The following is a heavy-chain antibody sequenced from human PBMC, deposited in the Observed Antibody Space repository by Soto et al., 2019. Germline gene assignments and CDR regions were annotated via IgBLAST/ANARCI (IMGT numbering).Heavy chain of an antibody. Sequence: QVQLQESGPGLVKPSETLSLTCTVSGGSITNYYWSWIRQPPGKGLEWIGYIYYSGSTNYNPSLKSRVTISVATSKNQFSLKLSSVTAAATAVYYCARVRQEMATISFDYWGQGTLVTVSS. CDR1: GGSITNYY. J-gene: IGHJ4*02. D-gene: IGHD5-12*01. CDR2: IYYSGST. CDR3: ARVRQEMATISFDY. V-gene: IGHV4-59*01.